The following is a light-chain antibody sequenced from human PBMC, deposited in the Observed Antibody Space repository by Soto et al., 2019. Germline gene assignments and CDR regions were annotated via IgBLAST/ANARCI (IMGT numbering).Light chain of an antibody. CDR1: SSDVGGYNY. CDR2: EVN. J-gene: IGLJ1*01. Sequence: QSALTQPPSASGSPGQSVTISCTGTSSDVGGYNYVSWYQQHPGKVPKLMVYEVNKRPSGVPDRFSGSKSGNTASLTVSGXXXXXEAXYYCTSYAGGNNVFGTGTKLTVL. V-gene: IGLV2-8*01. CDR3: TSYAGGNNV.